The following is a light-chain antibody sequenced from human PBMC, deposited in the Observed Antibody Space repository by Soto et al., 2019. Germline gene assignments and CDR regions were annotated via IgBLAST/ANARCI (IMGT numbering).Light chain of an antibody. Sequence: DIQMTQSPSSLSASIGDRVTITCRASQTIRSYLNWYQLKPGKTPKILIYAASGLQSGVPSRFSGSGSGTDFTLTISSLQPEDFATYFCQQSFNTPYTSGQGTKLDIQ. V-gene: IGKV1-39*01. CDR2: AAS. J-gene: IGKJ2*01. CDR3: QQSFNTPYT. CDR1: QTIRSY.